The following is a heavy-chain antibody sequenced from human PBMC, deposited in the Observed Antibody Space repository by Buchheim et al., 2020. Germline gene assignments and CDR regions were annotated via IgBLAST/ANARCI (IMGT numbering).Heavy chain of an antibody. V-gene: IGHV3-74*01. J-gene: IGHJ6*02. D-gene: IGHD6-6*01. Sequence: EVQLVESGGGLVQPGGYLRLSCAASGFTFSSYWMHWVRQAPGKGLVWVSRINSDGSSTSYADSVKGRFTISRDNAKNTMYLQMNSLRAEDTAVYYCARDSSSSPIYYYYGMDVWGQGTT. CDR1: GFTFSSYW. CDR2: INSDGSST. CDR3: ARDSSSSPIYYYYGMDV.